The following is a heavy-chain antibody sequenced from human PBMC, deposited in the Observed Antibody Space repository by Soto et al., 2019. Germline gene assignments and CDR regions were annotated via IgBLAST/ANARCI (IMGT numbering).Heavy chain of an antibody. V-gene: IGHV1-69*13. Sequence: SVKVSCKASGGTFSSYAISWVRQAPGQGLEWIGGIIPIFGTANYAQKFQGRVTITADESASTAYMELSSLRSEDTAVYYCASACSSTSCHYYYYGMDVWGQGTTVTVSS. J-gene: IGHJ6*02. D-gene: IGHD2-2*01. CDR2: IIPIFGTA. CDR3: ASACSSTSCHYYYYGMDV. CDR1: GGTFSSYA.